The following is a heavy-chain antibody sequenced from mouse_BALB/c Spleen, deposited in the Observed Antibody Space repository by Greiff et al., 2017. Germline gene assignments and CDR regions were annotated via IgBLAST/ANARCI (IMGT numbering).Heavy chain of an antibody. Sequence: EVQLQQSGPELVKPGASVKMSCKASGYTFTSYVMHWVKLKPGQGLEWIGYINPYNDGTKYNEKFKGKATLTSDKSSSTAYMELSSLTSEDSAVYYCARGGATMITPFAYWGQGTLVTVSA. V-gene: IGHV1-14*01. CDR2: INPYNDGT. D-gene: IGHD2-4*01. CDR3: ARGGATMITPFAY. CDR1: GYTFTSYV. J-gene: IGHJ3*01.